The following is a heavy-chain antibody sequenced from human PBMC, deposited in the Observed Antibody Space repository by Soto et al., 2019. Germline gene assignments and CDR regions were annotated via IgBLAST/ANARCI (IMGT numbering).Heavy chain of an antibody. Sequence: SETLSLTCTVSGGSISSSSYYWGWILQPPGKGLEWIGSIYYSGSTYYNPSLKSRVTISVDTSKNQFSLKLSSVTAADTAVYYCARYTPAISISDHWGQGTLVTVSS. D-gene: IGHD2-15*01. J-gene: IGHJ4*02. CDR2: IYYSGST. V-gene: IGHV4-39*01. CDR3: ARYTPAISISDH. CDR1: GGSISSSSYY.